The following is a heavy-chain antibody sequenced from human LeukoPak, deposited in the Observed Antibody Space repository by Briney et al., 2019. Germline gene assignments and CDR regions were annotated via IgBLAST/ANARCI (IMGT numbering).Heavy chain of an antibody. V-gene: IGHV3-66*01. CDR1: GFSFNNYA. D-gene: IGHD3-10*01. CDR2: IYSGGST. Sequence: GGSLRLSCAASGFSFNNYAMSWVRQAPGKGLEWVSVIYSGGSTYYADSVKGRFTISRDNSKNTLYLQMNSLRAEDTAVYYCAREYGSGSYYGYWGQGTLVTVSS. CDR3: AREYGSGSYYGY. J-gene: IGHJ4*02.